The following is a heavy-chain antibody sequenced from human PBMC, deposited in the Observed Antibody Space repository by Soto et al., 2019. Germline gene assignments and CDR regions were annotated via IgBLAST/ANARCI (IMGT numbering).Heavy chain of an antibody. J-gene: IGHJ6*02. D-gene: IGHD3-9*01. V-gene: IGHV3-48*03. CDR2: ISVSGTMR. CDR1: GFTFSSDE. CDR3: ATAGLTGTV. Sequence: LRXSCAPSGFTFSSDEMNWVRQAPGKGLEWVSYISVSGTMRFYADAVKGRFTISRDNTKKILYLQMNSLRAEDTALYYCATAGLTGTVWGQGTTVTVSS.